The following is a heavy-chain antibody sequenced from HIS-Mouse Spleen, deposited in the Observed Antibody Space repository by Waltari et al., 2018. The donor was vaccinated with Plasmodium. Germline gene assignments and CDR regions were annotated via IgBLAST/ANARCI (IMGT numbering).Heavy chain of an antibody. V-gene: IGHV3-13*01. CDR3: ARGPTYSSSYYFDY. CDR1: GFTFSSYD. D-gene: IGHD6-6*01. CDR2: ICTAGDT. J-gene: IGHJ4*02. Sequence: ESGGGLVQPGGSLRLSCAAFGFTFSSYDMHSVRQATGKGLEWVSAICTAGDTYYPGSVKGRFTISRENAKNSLYLQMNSLRAGDTAVYYCARGPTYSSSYYFDYWGQGTLVTVSS.